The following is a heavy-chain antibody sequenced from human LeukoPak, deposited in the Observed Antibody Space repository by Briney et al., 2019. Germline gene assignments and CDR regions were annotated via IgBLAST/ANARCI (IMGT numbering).Heavy chain of an antibody. D-gene: IGHD3-16*01. CDR1: GSTFSSYW. CDR2: INQDGSEK. CDR3: ARDRTLGY. Sequence: PGGSLRLSCAASGSTFSSYWMSWVRQAPGKGLEWVANINQDGSEKYYVDSVKGRFTISRDNAKNSVYLQMNSLRGEDAAVYYCARDRTLGYWGQGTLVTVSS. V-gene: IGHV3-7*05. J-gene: IGHJ4*02.